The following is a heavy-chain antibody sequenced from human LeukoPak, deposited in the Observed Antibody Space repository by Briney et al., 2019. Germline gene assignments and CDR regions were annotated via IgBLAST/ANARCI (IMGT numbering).Heavy chain of an antibody. D-gene: IGHD3-10*01. CDR2: IYYSGST. J-gene: IGHJ1*01. CDR3: ARVHFLWFGELFAQH. Sequence: SQTLSLTCTVSGGSISSGDYYWSWIRQPPGKGLERIGYIYYSGSTYYNPSLKSRVTISVDTSKNQSSLKLSSGTAADTAVYYCARVHFLWFGELFAQHWGQGTLVTVSS. CDR1: GGSISSGDYY. V-gene: IGHV4-30-4*01.